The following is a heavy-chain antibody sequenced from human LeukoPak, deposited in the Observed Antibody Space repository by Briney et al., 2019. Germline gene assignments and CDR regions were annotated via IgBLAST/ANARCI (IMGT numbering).Heavy chain of an antibody. CDR3: ARPLYSSGTTEDDY. V-gene: IGHV1-18*01. CDR1: GYTFTSYG. J-gene: IGHJ4*02. CDR2: ISAYNGNT. Sequence: ASVKVSCKASGYTFTSYGISWVRQAPGQGLEWMGWISAYNGNTNYAQKLQGRVTMTTDTSTSTAYMELRSLRSDDTAVYYCARPLYSSGTTEDDYWGQGTLVTVSS. D-gene: IGHD6-19*01.